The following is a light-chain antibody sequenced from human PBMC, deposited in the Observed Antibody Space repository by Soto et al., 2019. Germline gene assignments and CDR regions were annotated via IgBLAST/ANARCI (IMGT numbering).Light chain of an antibody. J-gene: IGKJ4*01. CDR3: QQRSSWPLT. CDR1: QSVSTN. CDR2: NAL. V-gene: IGKV3-15*01. Sequence: EIVMTQSPTPLSVSPGERSTLSCMASQSVSTNLAWYQQKPGQAPRLLIYNALTRATGIPARFSGSGSGTDFTLTISSLEPADFAIYYCQQRSSWPLTFGRGTKVDIK.